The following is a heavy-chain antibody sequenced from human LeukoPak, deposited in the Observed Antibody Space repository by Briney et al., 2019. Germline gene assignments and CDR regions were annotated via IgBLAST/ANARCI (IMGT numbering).Heavy chain of an antibody. J-gene: IGHJ4*02. CDR1: GFTFSSYA. CDR3: AKVDCGSPGCRRIDY. V-gene: IGHV3-23*01. D-gene: IGHD2-2*01. CDR2: ISGSVGGSGGST. Sequence: GGSLRLSCAASGFTFSSYAMTWVRQAPGKGLEWVSTISGSVGGSGGSTFYADCVNGRFTISRDNSKNTLYLQMNSLRADDTAVYYCAKVDCGSPGCRRIDYWGQGTLVTVSS.